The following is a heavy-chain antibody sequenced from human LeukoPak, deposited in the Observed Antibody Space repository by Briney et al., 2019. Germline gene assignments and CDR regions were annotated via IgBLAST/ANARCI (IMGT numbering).Heavy chain of an antibody. D-gene: IGHD3-10*01. Sequence: SGGSTSYAQKFQGRVTMTRDTSTSTVYMELSSLRSEDTAVYYCARDPRSDGSGAIHAFDIWGQGTMVTVSS. V-gene: IGHV1-46*01. J-gene: IGHJ3*02. CDR3: ARDPRSDGSGAIHAFDI. CDR2: SGGST.